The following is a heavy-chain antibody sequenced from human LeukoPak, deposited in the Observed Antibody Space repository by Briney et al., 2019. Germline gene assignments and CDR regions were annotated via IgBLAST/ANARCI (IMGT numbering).Heavy chain of an antibody. CDR1: GGSISSRDYY. J-gene: IGHJ4*02. Sequence: PSQTLSLTCTVSGGSISSRDYYWSWIRQPPGKGLEWIGYIYYSGSIYYNPSLKSRVTISVDTSKNQFSLRLSAVTAADTAVYYCARAPPLDDILTGYFDYWGQGTLATVSS. D-gene: IGHD3-9*01. CDR3: ARAPPLDDILTGYFDY. CDR2: IYYSGSI. V-gene: IGHV4-30-4*01.